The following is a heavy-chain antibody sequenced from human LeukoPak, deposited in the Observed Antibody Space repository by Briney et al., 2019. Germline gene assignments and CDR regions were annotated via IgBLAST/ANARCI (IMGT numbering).Heavy chain of an antibody. Sequence: ASVKVSCKASGGTFSSYAISWVRQAPGQGLEWMGGFDPEDGETIYAQKFQGRVTMTEDTSTDTAYMELSSLRSEDTAVYYCAIRDSSSFAWFDPWGQGTLVTVSS. CDR2: FDPEDGET. CDR1: GGTFSSYA. D-gene: IGHD6-13*01. CDR3: AIRDSSSFAWFDP. V-gene: IGHV1-24*01. J-gene: IGHJ5*02.